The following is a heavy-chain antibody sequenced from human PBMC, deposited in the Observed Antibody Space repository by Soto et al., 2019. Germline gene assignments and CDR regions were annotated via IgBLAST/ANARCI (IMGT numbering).Heavy chain of an antibody. CDR3: AGNIMITFYGFDP. D-gene: IGHD3-16*01. V-gene: IGHV4-59*01. Sequence: SETLSLTCTVSGGSISSYYWSWIRQPPGKGLEWIGYIYYSGSTNYNPSLKSRVNISVDTSKNQFSLKLSSVTAADTAVYYCAGNIMITFYGFDPWGQGTLVTVSS. CDR2: IYYSGST. CDR1: GGSISSYY. J-gene: IGHJ5*02.